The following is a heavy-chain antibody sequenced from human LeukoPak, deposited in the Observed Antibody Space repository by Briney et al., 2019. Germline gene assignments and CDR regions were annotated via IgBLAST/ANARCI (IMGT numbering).Heavy chain of an antibody. CDR1: EYTFTSYS. V-gene: IGHV1-24*01. Sequence: ASVKVSCRASEYTFTSYSLNWVRQAPGKGLEWMGGFDPEDGETIYAQKFQGRVTMTEDTSTDTAYMELSSLRSEDTAVYYCATDLYSSGWYGYWGQGTLVTVSS. D-gene: IGHD6-19*01. CDR2: FDPEDGET. J-gene: IGHJ4*02. CDR3: ATDLYSSGWYGY.